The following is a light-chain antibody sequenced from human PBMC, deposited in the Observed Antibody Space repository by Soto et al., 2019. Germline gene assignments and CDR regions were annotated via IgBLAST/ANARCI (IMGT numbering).Light chain of an antibody. V-gene: IGKV3-20*01. CDR2: RAS. CDR3: PHYYTSPWT. CDR1: QSVSNIH. Sequence: EIVWTQSPGTLSLSPGERATLSCRASQSVSNIHLAWFQQKPGQTPRLLIYRASNRATGIPDRFSGSWSGTDFTLTIRRLEPEDFSGYYCPHYYTSPWTFGQGTKVEI. J-gene: IGKJ1*01.